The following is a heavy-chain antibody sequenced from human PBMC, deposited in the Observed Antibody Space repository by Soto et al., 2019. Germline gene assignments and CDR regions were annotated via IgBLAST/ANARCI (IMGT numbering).Heavy chain of an antibody. D-gene: IGHD2-15*01. Sequence: QVQLQQWGAGLLKPSETLSLTCAVYGGSFSGYYWSWIRQPPGKGLEWIGEINHSGSTNYNPSLNSRDTISVDPAKNQFSLKLSSVTAADTAVYYCARVVRILDYWGQGTLVTVSS. V-gene: IGHV4-34*01. CDR2: INHSGST. J-gene: IGHJ4*02. CDR1: GGSFSGYY. CDR3: ARVVRILDY.